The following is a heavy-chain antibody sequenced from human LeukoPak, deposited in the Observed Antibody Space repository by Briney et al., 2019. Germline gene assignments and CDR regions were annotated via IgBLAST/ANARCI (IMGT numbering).Heavy chain of an antibody. J-gene: IGHJ4*02. CDR1: GGTFSSYA. V-gene: IGHV1-69*05. CDR3: ARDRVKNIVVVTAPDY. Sequence: SVKVSCKASGGTFSSYAISWVRQAPGQGLEWMGRIIPIFGTANYAQKFQGRVTITTDESTSTAYMELSSLRSEDTAVYYCARDRVKNIVVVTAPDYWGQGALVTVSS. CDR2: IIPIFGTA. D-gene: IGHD2-21*02.